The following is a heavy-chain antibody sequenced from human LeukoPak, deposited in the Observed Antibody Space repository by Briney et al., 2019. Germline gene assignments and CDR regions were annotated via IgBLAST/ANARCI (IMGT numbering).Heavy chain of an antibody. CDR2: IYYSGST. Sequence: PSETLSLTCTVSGGSISSRSYYWGWIRQPPGKGLEWIGYIYYSGSTNYNPSLKSRVTISVDTSKNQFSLKLSSVTAADTAVYYCARHLGGFGSGWYYFDYWGQGTLVTVSS. D-gene: IGHD6-19*01. J-gene: IGHJ4*02. V-gene: IGHV4-61*05. CDR3: ARHLGGFGSGWYYFDY. CDR1: GGSISSRSYY.